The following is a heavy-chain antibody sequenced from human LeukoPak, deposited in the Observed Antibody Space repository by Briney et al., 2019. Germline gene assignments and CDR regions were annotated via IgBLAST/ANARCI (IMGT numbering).Heavy chain of an antibody. V-gene: IGHV1-24*01. CDR1: GYTLTELS. D-gene: IGHD6-13*01. Sequence: ASVKVSCKVSGYTLTELSMHWVRQAPGKGLEWMGGFDPEDGETIYAQKFQGRVTMTEDTSTDTAYMELNSLRAEDTAVYYCARDSSSWDQYDYWGQGTLVTVSS. CDR2: FDPEDGET. CDR3: ARDSSSWDQYDY. J-gene: IGHJ4*02.